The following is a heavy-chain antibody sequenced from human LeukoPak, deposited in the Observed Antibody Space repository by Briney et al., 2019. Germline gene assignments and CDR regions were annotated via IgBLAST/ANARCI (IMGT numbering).Heavy chain of an antibody. CDR3: ARAEPWSVVVPAAI. Sequence: GASVKVSCKASGYTFTSYGISWVRQAPGQGLEWMGWISAYNGNTNYAQKFQGRVTMTRDTSISTAYMELSRLRSDDTAVYYCARAEPWSVVVPAAIWGQGTLVTVSS. CDR2: ISAYNGNT. D-gene: IGHD2-2*01. CDR1: GYTFTSYG. V-gene: IGHV1-18*01. J-gene: IGHJ4*02.